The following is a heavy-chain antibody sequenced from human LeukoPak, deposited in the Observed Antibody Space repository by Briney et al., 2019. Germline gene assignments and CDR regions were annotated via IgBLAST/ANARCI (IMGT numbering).Heavy chain of an antibody. CDR2: ISYDGSNK. V-gene: IGHV3-30-3*01. CDR1: GFTFSSYA. J-gene: IGHJ6*02. CDR3: GKLDYYGMDV. Sequence: QTGGSLRLSCAASGFTFSSYAMHWVRQAPGKGLEWVAVISYDGSNKYYADSVKGRFTISRDNSKNTLYLQMNSLRAEDTAVYYCGKLDYYGMDVWGQGTTVTVSS.